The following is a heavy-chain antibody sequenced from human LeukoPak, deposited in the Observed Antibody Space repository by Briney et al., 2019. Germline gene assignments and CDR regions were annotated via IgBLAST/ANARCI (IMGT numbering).Heavy chain of an antibody. CDR1: GFIFSSYA. D-gene: IGHD3-22*01. Sequence: GGSLRLSCAASGFIFSSYAMSWVRQAPGKGLEWVSAISGSGGSTYYADSVKGRFTISRDNSKNTLYLQMNSLRAEDTAVYYCAKSITMIVVAPEDAFDIWGQGTMVTVSS. CDR3: AKSITMIVVAPEDAFDI. CDR2: ISGSGGST. J-gene: IGHJ3*02. V-gene: IGHV3-23*01.